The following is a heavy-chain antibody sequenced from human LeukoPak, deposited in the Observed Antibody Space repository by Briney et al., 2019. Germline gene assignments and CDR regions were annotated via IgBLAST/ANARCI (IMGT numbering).Heavy chain of an antibody. CDR1: GLTFSSFA. CDR2: FSGSGDIT. V-gene: IGHV3-23*01. Sequence: GGSLRLSCAASGLTFSSFAMSWVRQAPGKRLEWVSTFSGSGDITYYADSVKGRFTISRDNSKNTLYLQMNSLRAEDTAVYYCAKINGPILTGKLDCWGQGTLVTVSS. CDR3: AKINGPILTGKLDC. J-gene: IGHJ4*02. D-gene: IGHD3-9*01.